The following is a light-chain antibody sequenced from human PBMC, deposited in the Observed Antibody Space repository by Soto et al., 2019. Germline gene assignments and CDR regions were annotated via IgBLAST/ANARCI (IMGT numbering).Light chain of an antibody. CDR2: QDK. V-gene: IGLV3-1*01. J-gene: IGLJ1*01. CDR1: KLGAEY. Sequence: SYELTQPPSVSVSPGQTASITCSGDKLGAEYASWYQQKPGQSPILVMFQDKKRPSGIPERFSGSNSGNTATLTISGTHAIDEADDYCQAWDSSTALYVFGTGTKVTVL. CDR3: QAWDSSTALYV.